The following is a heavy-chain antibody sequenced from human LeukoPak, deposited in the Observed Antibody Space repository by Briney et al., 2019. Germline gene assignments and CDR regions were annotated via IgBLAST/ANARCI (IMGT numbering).Heavy chain of an antibody. Sequence: PGGPLRLSCAASGFTFSGSVMHWVRQASGKGLEWVGRIRSKANNYATAYVASVKGRFTISRDDSKNTAFLQMNSLKTEDTAVYYCTRDRGVRFLEWSYYYYMDVWGKGTTVTVSS. J-gene: IGHJ6*03. CDR3: TRDRGVRFLEWSYYYYMDV. CDR1: GFTFSGSV. CDR2: IRSKANNYAT. D-gene: IGHD3-3*01. V-gene: IGHV3-73*01.